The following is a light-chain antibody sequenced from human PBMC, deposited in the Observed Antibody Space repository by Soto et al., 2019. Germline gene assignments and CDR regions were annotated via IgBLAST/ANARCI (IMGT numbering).Light chain of an antibody. J-gene: IGLJ3*02. CDR3: QTWVTGVWV. CDR1: SGHSDYA. V-gene: IGLV4-69*01. Sequence: QPVLTQPPSASASLGASVKLTCILSSGHSDYAIAWHQQQPEKGPRYLMKLNSDGSHAKGDGIPDRFSGSSSGAERYLTISSLQSEDEADYYCQTWVTGVWVFGGGTKVTVL. CDR2: LNSDGSH.